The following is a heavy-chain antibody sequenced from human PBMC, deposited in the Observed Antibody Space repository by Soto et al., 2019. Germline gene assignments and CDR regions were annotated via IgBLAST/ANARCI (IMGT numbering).Heavy chain of an antibody. CDR1: GGSIRRSSYS. D-gene: IGHD2-2*02. V-gene: IGHV4-39*01. CDR2: IYYIGST. CDR3: ARRASRYCSSTSCYTGVWFDP. J-gene: IGHJ5*02. Sequence: SDTLSLTCSLSGGSIRRSSYSSGWIRQPPGTGLVWIGIIYYIGSTYYNPSLKSRVTISVDTSKNQFSLKLSSVTAADTAVYYCARRASRYCSSTSCYTGVWFDPWGQGTLVTVS.